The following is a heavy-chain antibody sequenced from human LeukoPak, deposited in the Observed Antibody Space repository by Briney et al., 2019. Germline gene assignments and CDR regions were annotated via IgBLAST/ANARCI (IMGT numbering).Heavy chain of an antibody. CDR3: ARASIEGVWWELFPIRSFFDY. Sequence: SETLSLTCTVSGGSISSGGYYWSWIRQPPGKGLEWIGYIYHSGSTYFNPSLKSRVTISVDRSKNQFSLKLSSVTAADTAVYYCARASIEGVWWELFPIRSFFDYWGQGTLVTVSS. CDR1: GGSISSGGYY. J-gene: IGHJ4*02. D-gene: IGHD1-26*01. V-gene: IGHV4-30-2*01. CDR2: IYHSGST.